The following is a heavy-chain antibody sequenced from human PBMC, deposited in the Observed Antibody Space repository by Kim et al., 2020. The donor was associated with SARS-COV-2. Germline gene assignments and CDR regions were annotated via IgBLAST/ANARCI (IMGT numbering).Heavy chain of an antibody. CDR1: GFTFDTYA. V-gene: IGHV3-23*01. D-gene: IGHD3-22*01. J-gene: IGHJ6*02. CDR2: ISGGGVNK. Sequence: GGSLRLSCVASGFTFDTYAMSWVRQAPGKGLEWVSVISGGGVNKFYADSVRGRFTISRDNSKNTLYLQMNSLRDEDTALYYCAKMVVMDGYNYYYYYGMDVWGQGTTVTGSS. CDR3: AKMVVMDGYNYYYYYGMDV.